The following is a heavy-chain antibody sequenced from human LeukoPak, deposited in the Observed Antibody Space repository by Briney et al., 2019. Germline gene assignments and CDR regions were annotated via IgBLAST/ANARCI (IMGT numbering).Heavy chain of an antibody. CDR1: GGSISSSSYY. CDR2: IYYSGST. Sequence: SETLSLTCTVSGGSISSSSYYWGWIRQPPGKGLEWIGSIYYSGSTYYNPSLKSRVTISVDTSKNQFSLKLSSVTAADTAVYYCARSWGYYDSSGFNYWGQGTLVTVSS. J-gene: IGHJ4*02. D-gene: IGHD3-22*01. CDR3: ARSWGYYDSSGFNY. V-gene: IGHV4-39*07.